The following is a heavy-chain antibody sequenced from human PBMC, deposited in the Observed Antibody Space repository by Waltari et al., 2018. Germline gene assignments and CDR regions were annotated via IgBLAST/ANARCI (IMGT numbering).Heavy chain of an antibody. Sequence: QVQLVQSGAEVKKPGASVKVSCKASGYTFTGYYMHWVRQAPGQGLEWMGRSNPNSGGTNYAQKFQGRVTMTRDTSISTAYMKLSRLGSDDTAVYYCARDLAFIAAAGTRDYWGQGTLVTVSS. D-gene: IGHD6-13*01. CDR1: GYTFTGYY. J-gene: IGHJ4*02. CDR3: ARDLAFIAAAGTRDY. V-gene: IGHV1-2*06. CDR2: SNPNSGGT.